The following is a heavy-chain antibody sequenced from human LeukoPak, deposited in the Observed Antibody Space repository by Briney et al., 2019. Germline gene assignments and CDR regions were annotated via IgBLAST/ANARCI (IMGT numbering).Heavy chain of an antibody. D-gene: IGHD3-22*01. J-gene: IGHJ4*02. V-gene: IGHV5-10-1*01. CDR2: IDPSDSYT. CDR3: ARLKDYYDSSGYPDY. CDR1: GYSFTSYW. Sequence: PGESLKISCKGSGYSFTSYWIGWVRQMPGKGLEWMGRIDPSDSYTNYSPSFQGHVTISADKSISTAYLQWSSLKASDTAMYYCARLKDYYDSSGYPDYWGQGTLVTVSS.